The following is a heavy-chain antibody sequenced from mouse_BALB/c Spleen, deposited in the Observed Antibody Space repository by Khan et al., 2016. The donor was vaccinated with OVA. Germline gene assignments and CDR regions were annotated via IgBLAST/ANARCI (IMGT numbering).Heavy chain of an antibody. CDR3: ARYGYGNCEESFDY. V-gene: IGHV1-4*02. CDR1: GYTLTSYT. CDR2: MNPSTGYT. Sequence: QVQLQQSAAELARPGASVKMSCKASGYTLTSYTMHWVKQRPGQGLEWIGYMNPSTGYTEYSQKFKDKTTLTADKSSSTAYMQLSSLTSEDSAVYYCARYGYGNCEESFDYWGQGTTLTVSS. D-gene: IGHD2-10*02. J-gene: IGHJ2*01.